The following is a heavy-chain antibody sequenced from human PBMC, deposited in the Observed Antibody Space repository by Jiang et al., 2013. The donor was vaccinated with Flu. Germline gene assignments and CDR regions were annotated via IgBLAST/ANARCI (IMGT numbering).Heavy chain of an antibody. J-gene: IGHJ6*02. CDR2: INHSGST. V-gene: IGHV4-34*01. Sequence: LLKPSETLSLTCAVYGGSFSGYYWSWIRQPPGKGLEWIGEINHSGSTNYNPSLKSRVTISVDTSKNQFSLKLSSVTAADTAVYYCARQNYPKLGYCSSTSCYGGGTYYYYGMDVWGQGTTVTVSS. CDR3: ARQNYPKLGYCSSTSCYGGGTYYYYGMDV. D-gene: IGHD2-2*01. CDR1: GGSFSGYY.